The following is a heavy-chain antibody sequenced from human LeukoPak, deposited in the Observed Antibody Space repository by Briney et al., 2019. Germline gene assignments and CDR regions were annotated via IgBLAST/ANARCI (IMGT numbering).Heavy chain of an antibody. D-gene: IGHD5-18*01. CDR1: GFTFSSYA. J-gene: IGHJ4*02. CDR2: ISGSGSST. CDR3: AKMLSYAYFGY. V-gene: IGHV3-23*01. Sequence: GGSLRLSCAASGFTFSSYAMSWVRQAPGKGLEWVSGISGSGSSTYYADSVKGRFTISRDNSKNTLYLQMNSLRAEDTAVYYCAKMLSYAYFGYWGQGTLVTVSS.